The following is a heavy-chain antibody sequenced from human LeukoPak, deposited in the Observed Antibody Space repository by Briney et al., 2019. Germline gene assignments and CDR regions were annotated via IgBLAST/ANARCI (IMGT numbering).Heavy chain of an antibody. CDR1: GFTFSSYW. CDR3: AKSTVSTNYYYYSAMDV. D-gene: IGHD4-11*01. Sequence: GGSLRLSCAASGFTFSSYWMSWVRQAPGKGLEWVSTISGSGGTTYYADSVKGRFTISRDNSKNSLYLQMNSLRAEDTAVYYCAKSTVSTNYYYYSAMDVWGQGTTVTVSS. J-gene: IGHJ6*02. CDR2: ISGSGGTT. V-gene: IGHV3-23*01.